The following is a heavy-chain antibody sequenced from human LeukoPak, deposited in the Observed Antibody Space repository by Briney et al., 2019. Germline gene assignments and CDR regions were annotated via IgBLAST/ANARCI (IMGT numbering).Heavy chain of an antibody. CDR3: AKLGYRDSGDLSGSVAFDI. J-gene: IGHJ3*02. Sequence: GGSHRLSCAASGFTFSNAWMSWVRQAPGKGLEWVGRIKSKTDGGTTDYAAPVKGRFTISRDDSKNTLYLQMNSLRAEDTAVYYCAKLGYRDSGDLSGSVAFDIRGQETMVTVSS. CDR2: IKSKTDGGTT. V-gene: IGHV3-15*01. D-gene: IGHD4-17*01. CDR1: GFTFSNAW.